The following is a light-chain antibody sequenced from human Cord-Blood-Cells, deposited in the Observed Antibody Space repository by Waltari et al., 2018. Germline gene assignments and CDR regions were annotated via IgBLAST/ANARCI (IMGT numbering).Light chain of an antibody. V-gene: IGLV2-23*01. CDR1: SSAVGSYNL. J-gene: IGLJ2*01. CDR2: EGS. CDR3: CSYAGSSTLV. Sequence: QSALTQPAPVAGSPGQSITTYCTGTSSAVGSYNLVSWYQQHPRKAPKLMIYEGSKRPSGVSNRFSGAKSGNTASLTISGLQAEDEADYYCCSYAGSSTLVFGGGTKLTVL.